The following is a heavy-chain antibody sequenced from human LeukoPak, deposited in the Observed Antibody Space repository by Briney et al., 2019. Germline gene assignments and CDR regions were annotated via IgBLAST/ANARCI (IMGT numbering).Heavy chain of an antibody. Sequence: GGSLRLSCAASGFTFSSYAMSWVRQAPGKGLKWVSAISGSGGSTYYADSVKGRFTISRDNSKNTLYLQMNSLRAEDTAVYYCAKSPRSTTVVTLDGWGQGTLVTVSS. CDR2: ISGSGGST. CDR1: GFTFSSYA. CDR3: AKSPRSTTVVTLDG. V-gene: IGHV3-23*01. J-gene: IGHJ4*02. D-gene: IGHD4-23*01.